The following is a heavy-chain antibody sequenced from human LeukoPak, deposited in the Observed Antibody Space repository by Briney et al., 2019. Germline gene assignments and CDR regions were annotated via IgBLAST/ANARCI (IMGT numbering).Heavy chain of an antibody. D-gene: IGHD1-26*01. J-gene: IGHJ4*02. CDR1: GGSFSGYY. Sequence: SEPLSLPCAVYGGSFSGYYWSWIRQPPGKGLEWIGEINHSGSNNYNPSLKSRVTLSVDTSQNQSSLKLTPATTSDTAVVFRARGRGWELRVSDLWGRGTLVSVSS. CDR3: ARGRGWELRVSDL. CDR2: INHSGSN. V-gene: IGHV4-34*01.